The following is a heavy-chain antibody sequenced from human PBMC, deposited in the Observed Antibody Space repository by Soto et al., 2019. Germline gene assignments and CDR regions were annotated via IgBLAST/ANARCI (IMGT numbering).Heavy chain of an antibody. CDR1: GYTFTSYG. V-gene: IGHV1-18*01. Sequence: ASVKVSCKASGYTFTSYGISWVRQAPGQGLEWMGWISAYNGNTNYAQKLQGRVTMTTDKSTSTAYMELRSLRSDDTAVYYCAMASSSGFFDYYYGMDVWGQGTTVTVSS. CDR3: AMASSSGFFDYYYGMDV. J-gene: IGHJ6*02. CDR2: ISAYNGNT. D-gene: IGHD6-6*01.